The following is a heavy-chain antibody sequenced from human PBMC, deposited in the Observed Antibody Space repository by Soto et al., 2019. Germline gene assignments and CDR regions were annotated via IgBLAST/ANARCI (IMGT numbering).Heavy chain of an antibody. V-gene: IGHV5-51*01. CDR3: ARVAPYYYGSGSYYSSAFDI. J-gene: IGHJ3*02. CDR1: GYSFTSSW. Sequence: GESLKISCKGSGYSFTSSWIGWVRQMPGKGLEWMGIIYPGDSDTRYSPSFQGQVTISADKSISTAYLQWSSLKASDTAMYYCARVAPYYYGSGSYYSSAFDIWGQGIMVTVSS. D-gene: IGHD3-10*01. CDR2: IYPGDSDT.